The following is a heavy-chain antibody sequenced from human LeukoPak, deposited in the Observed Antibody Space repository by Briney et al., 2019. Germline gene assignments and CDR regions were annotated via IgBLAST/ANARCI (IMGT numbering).Heavy chain of an antibody. CDR3: ARFGVVVVADNWLDP. V-gene: IGHV1-18*01. CDR1: GYTFTGYG. CDR2: ISAYNGNT. J-gene: IGHJ5*02. D-gene: IGHD2-15*01. Sequence: ASVKVSCKASGYTFTGYGISWVRQAPGQGLEWMGWISAYNGNTNYAQKLQGRVTMTTDTSTSTAYMELRSLRSDDTAVYYCARFGVVVVADNWLDPWGQGTLVTVSS.